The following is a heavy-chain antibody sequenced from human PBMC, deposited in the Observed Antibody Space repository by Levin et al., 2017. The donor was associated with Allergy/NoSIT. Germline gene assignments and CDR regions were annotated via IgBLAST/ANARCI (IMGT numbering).Heavy chain of an antibody. Sequence: KISCKAFGGTLSNNAISWVRQAPGQGLEWMGGIIPMFGKATYAQQFQGRVTITADKSTSTAYMQTSGLRSEDTAVYFCARDGDMKGSWPYDAFEVWGQGTVVAVSS. CDR3: ARDGDMKGSWPYDAFEV. J-gene: IGHJ3*01. V-gene: IGHV1-69*06. CDR1: GGTLSNNA. D-gene: IGHD6-13*01. CDR2: IIPMFGKA.